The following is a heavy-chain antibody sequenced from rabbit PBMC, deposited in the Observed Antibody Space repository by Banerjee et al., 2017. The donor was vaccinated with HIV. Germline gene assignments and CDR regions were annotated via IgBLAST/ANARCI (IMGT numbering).Heavy chain of an antibody. J-gene: IGHJ4*01. CDR1: GIDFSDSAY. Sequence: QSLEESGGDLVKPGASLTLTCTASGIDFSDSAYMCWVRQAPGKGLEWIACVYTGSTGTTYYATWAKGRFTFSKPSSTTVTLQMTSLTAADTATYFCARDLDGVIGWNFGWWGPGTLVTVS. D-gene: IGHD1-1*01. CDR3: ARDLDGVIGWNFGW. CDR2: VYTGSTGTT. V-gene: IGHV1S40*01.